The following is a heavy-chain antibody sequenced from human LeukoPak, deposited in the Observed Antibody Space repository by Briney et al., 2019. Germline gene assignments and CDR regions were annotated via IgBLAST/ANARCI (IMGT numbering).Heavy chain of an antibody. CDR1: GYTFTGYY. CDR2: INSNSGGT. CDR3: ARLTRLGYGDYGEYFQH. D-gene: IGHD4-17*01. V-gene: IGHV1-2*02. J-gene: IGHJ1*01. Sequence: ASVKVSCKASGYTFTGYYMHWVRQAPGQGREWMGWINSNSGGTNYAQKFQGRVTMTRDTSISTAYMELSRLRSDDTAVYYCARLTRLGYGDYGEYFQHWGQGTLVTVSS.